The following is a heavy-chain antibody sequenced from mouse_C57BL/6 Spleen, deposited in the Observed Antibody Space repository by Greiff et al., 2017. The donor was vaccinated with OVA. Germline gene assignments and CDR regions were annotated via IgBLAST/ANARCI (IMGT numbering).Heavy chain of an antibody. V-gene: IGHV1-72*01. Sequence: RPGRGLEWIGRIDPNSGGTKYNEKFKSKATLTVDKPSSTAYMQLSSLTSEDSAVYYCARGYYGSSYIYYAMDYWGQGTSVTVSS. D-gene: IGHD1-1*01. CDR2: IDPNSGGT. J-gene: IGHJ4*01. CDR3: ARGYYGSSYIYYAMDY.